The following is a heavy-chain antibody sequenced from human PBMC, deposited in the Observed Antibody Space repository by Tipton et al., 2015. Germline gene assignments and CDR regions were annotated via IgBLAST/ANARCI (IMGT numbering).Heavy chain of an antibody. CDR1: GEALSNYY. V-gene: IGHV4-59*01. CDR2: IYSSGST. CDR3: AGGAYTYNWFDP. J-gene: IGHJ5*02. D-gene: IGHD2-2*02. Sequence: GEALSNYYWNWVRQPPGKGLEWIGYIYSSGSTNYAPSLESRVTMSIDTSKNQFSLRLTSVNTADTAIYYCAGGAYTYNWFDPWGQGTLVTVSS.